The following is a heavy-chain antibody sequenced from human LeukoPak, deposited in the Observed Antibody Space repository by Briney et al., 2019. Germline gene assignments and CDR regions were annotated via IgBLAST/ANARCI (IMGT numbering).Heavy chain of an antibody. CDR3: AKDSDSGRRHY. CDR2: ISYDGSNK. V-gene: IGHV3-30*18. J-gene: IGHJ4*02. Sequence: PGRSLRLSCAASGFTFSTYGMHWVRQAPGKGLEWVAVISYDGSNKYCADSVKGRFTISRDNSKNTLYLQMNSLRAEDTAVYYCAKDSDSGRRHYWGQGTLVTVSS. CDR1: GFTFSTYG. D-gene: IGHD1-26*01.